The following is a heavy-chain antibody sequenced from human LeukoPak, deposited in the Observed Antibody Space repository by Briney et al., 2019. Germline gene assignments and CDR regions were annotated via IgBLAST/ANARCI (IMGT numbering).Heavy chain of an antibody. CDR2: INPSGGST. Sequence: GASVKVSCKASGYTFTSYYMHWLRQAPGQGLEWMGIINPSGGSTSYAQKFQGRVTMTRDTSTSTVYMELSSLRSEDTAVYYCARDTVLRFLEWLPRFDYWGQGTLVTVSS. CDR3: ARDTVLRFLEWLPRFDY. D-gene: IGHD3-3*01. J-gene: IGHJ4*02. CDR1: GYTFTSYY. V-gene: IGHV1-46*01.